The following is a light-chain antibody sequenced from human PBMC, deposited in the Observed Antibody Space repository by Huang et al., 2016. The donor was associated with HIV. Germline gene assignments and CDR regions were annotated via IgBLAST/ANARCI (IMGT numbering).Light chain of an antibody. J-gene: IGKJ1*01. CDR2: WAS. CDR1: QSLLFDNMHY. V-gene: IGKV4-1*01. Sequence: DIVMTQSPDSLAVSLGERATIHCKSSQSLLFDNMHYLAWYHQKPGQPPKLLIYWASTRESVVPDRFSASGSGTDFTLTISSLQAEDVAVYYCQQFYDTPPWTFGQGTKVEIK. CDR3: QQFYDTPPWT.